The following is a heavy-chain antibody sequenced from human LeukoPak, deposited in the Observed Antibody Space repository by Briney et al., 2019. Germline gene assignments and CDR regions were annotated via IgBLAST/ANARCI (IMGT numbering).Heavy chain of an antibody. D-gene: IGHD6-13*01. CDR3: ARGRPAAT. CDR2: VNHSGGT. Sequence: SETLSLTCAVYGGSFSGYYWSWIRQPPGKGLEWIGEVNHSGGTNYNPSLKSRVTISVDTSKNQFSLKLSSVTAADTAVFYCARGRPAATWGQGTPVTVSS. V-gene: IGHV4-34*01. CDR1: GGSFSGYY. J-gene: IGHJ5*02.